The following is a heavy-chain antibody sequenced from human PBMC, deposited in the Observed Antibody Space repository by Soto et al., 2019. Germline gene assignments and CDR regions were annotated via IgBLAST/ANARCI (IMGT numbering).Heavy chain of an antibody. V-gene: IGHV3-30*18. D-gene: IGHD3-9*01. CDR3: AKDLAYYDILTGPDY. CDR2: ISYDGSNK. CDR1: GFTFSSYG. Sequence: VQLVESGGGLVQPGGSLRLSCAASGFTFSSYGMHWVRQAPGKGLEWVAVISYDGSNKYYADSVKGRFTISRDNSKNTLYLQMNSLRAEDTAVYYCAKDLAYYDILTGPDYWGQGTLVTVSS. J-gene: IGHJ4*02.